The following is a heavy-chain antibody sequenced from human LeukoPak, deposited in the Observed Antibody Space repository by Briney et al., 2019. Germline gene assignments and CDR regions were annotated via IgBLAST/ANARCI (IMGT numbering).Heavy chain of an antibody. CDR1: GYTFTDYY. D-gene: IGHD4-17*01. V-gene: IGHV1-2*02. Sequence: ASVRVSCKTSGYTFTDYYLRWVRQAPGQGLEWMGWINPNGGGTHYAQKFQGRVTMTRDTSISTAYIDVSRLRSDDTAVYFCARDSPDYGVGNWGQGTVVTVSS. CDR3: ARDSPDYGVGN. CDR2: INPNGGGT. J-gene: IGHJ4*02.